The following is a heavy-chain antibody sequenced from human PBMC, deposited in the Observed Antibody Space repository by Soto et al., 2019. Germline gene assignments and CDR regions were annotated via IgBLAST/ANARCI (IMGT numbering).Heavy chain of an antibody. CDR3: SRGVASLVYS. CDR1: GGTFSSYT. D-gene: IGHD2-15*01. Sequence: QVPLVQSGAEVKKPGSSVRVSCTPSGGTFSSYTISWVRQAPGQGLEWMGRIVPITGMTRYAQKFQGRLTITAVTSTTTAYLELSSLTSEDSAVYFCSRGVASLVYSWGQGTQVTVSS. J-gene: IGHJ4*02. CDR2: IVPITGMT. V-gene: IGHV1-69*02.